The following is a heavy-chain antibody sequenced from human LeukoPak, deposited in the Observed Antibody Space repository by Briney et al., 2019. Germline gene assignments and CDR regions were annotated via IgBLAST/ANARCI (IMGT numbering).Heavy chain of an antibody. D-gene: IGHD6-19*01. CDR2: INHSGST. CDR3: ARGHSSGWYEDYYYGMDV. V-gene: IGHV4-34*01. J-gene: IGHJ6*02. Sequence: SETLSLNCAVYGGSFSGYYWSWIRQPPGKGLEWIGEINHSGSTNYNPSLKSRVTISVDTSKNQFSLKLSSVTAADTAVYYCARGHSSGWYEDYYYGMDVWGQGTTVTVSS. CDR1: GGSFSGYY.